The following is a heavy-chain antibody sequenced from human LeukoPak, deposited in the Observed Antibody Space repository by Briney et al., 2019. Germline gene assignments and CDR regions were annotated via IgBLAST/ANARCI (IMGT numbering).Heavy chain of an antibody. J-gene: IGHJ6*02. D-gene: IGHD3-3*01. CDR2: IRSKAYGGTT. CDR1: GFTFGDYA. CDR3: TRGYENGYYLYYYYGMDV. Sequence: GGSLRLSCTASGFTFGDYAMSWVRQAPGKGGEWVGFIRSKAYGGTTEYAASVKGRFTISRDDSKSIAYLQMNSLKTEDTAVYYCTRGYENGYYLYYYYGMDVWGQGTTVTVSS. V-gene: IGHV3-49*04.